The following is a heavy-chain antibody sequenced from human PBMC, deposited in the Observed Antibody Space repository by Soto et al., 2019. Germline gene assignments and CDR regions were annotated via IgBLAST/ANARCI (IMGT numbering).Heavy chain of an antibody. D-gene: IGHD5-12*01. CDR3: ARVDGYTYPNDY. Sequence: PGGSLRLSCAASGFSFSSYGMIWVRQAPGKGLEWVSIINSDSSYIFYVDSLRGRFTITRDNAKNSLYLQMTSLRAEDTAVYYCARVDGYTYPNDYWGQGTLVTVSS. CDR2: INSDSSYI. V-gene: IGHV3-21*01. CDR1: GFSFSSYG. J-gene: IGHJ4*02.